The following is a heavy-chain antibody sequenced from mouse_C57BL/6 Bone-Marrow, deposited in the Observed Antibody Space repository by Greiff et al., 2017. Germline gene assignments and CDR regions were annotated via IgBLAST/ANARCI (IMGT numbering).Heavy chain of an antibody. J-gene: IGHJ3*01. V-gene: IGHV1-4*01. CDR2: INPSSGYT. Sequence: QVQLQQSGAELARPGASVKMSCKASGYTFTSYTMHWVQQRPGQGLEWIGYINPSSGYTKYNQKFKDKATLTADKSSSTAYMQLSSLTSEDSAVYYCARGNYYGSSPFAYWGQGTLVTVSA. CDR3: ARGNYYGSSPFAY. D-gene: IGHD1-1*01. CDR1: GYTFTSYT.